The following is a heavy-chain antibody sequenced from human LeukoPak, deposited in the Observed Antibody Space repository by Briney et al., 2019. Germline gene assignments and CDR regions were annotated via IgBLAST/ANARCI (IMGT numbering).Heavy chain of an antibody. CDR1: GFSFTSFW. CDR3: ARDRVTMIA. V-gene: IGHV3-7*01. CDR2: INQDGSEI. Sequence: PGGSLRLSCAASGFSFTSFWMTWVHQAPGKGLEWVANINQDGSEIYSVASVKGRFTISRDNAKNSVYLQMNSLRPEDTGVYYCARDRVTMIAWGQGTQVTVSP. D-gene: IGHD3-22*01. J-gene: IGHJ5*02.